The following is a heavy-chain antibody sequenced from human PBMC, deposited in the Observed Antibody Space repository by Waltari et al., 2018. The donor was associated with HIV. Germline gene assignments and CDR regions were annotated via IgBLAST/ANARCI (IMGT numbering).Heavy chain of an antibody. CDR2: IYYDGRKK. Sequence: QVQLVESGGGVVQPGRSLRLSCAASGFTFKNFVINWVRQAPGKGLGWVGNIYYDGRKKFYGDSVRGRFTISRDNSKQILYLQMNSLRVEDTALYYCARDYNYAPDYWGQGTLVVVSS. CDR1: GFTFKNFV. J-gene: IGHJ4*02. CDR3: ARDYNYAPDY. D-gene: IGHD5-18*01. V-gene: IGHV3-33*01.